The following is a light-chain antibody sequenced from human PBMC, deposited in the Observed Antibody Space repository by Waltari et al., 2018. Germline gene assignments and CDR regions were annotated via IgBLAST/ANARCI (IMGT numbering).Light chain of an antibody. J-gene: IGKJ4*01. CDR2: DTS. CDR3: QQGSILPLT. CDR1: ESVSNY. V-gene: IGKV3-11*01. Sequence: VLTQSPVTLSLAAGARATLSCRARESVSNYLAWYQQKPGQSPRLLIFDTSKRATGIPARFSGSGYGTDFTLTINNLEAEDFALYYCQQGSILPLTFGGGTKVEI.